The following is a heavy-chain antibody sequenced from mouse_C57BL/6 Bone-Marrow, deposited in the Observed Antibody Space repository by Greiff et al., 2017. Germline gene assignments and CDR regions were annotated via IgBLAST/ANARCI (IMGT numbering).Heavy chain of an antibody. CDR1: GFSLTSYA. Sequence: VMLVESGPGLVAPSQSLSITCTVSGFSLTSYAISWVRQPPGKGLEWLGVIWTGGGTHYNSALKSRLSISKDNSKSQVFLKMNSLQTDDTARYYCARGSTTVVYWYFDVWGTGTTVTVSS. D-gene: IGHD1-1*01. V-gene: IGHV2-9-1*01. CDR3: ARGSTTVVYWYFDV. CDR2: IWTGGGT. J-gene: IGHJ1*03.